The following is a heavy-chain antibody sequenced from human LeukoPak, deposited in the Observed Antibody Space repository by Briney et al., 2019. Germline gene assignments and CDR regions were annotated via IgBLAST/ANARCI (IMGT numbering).Heavy chain of an antibody. V-gene: IGHV3-21*01. Sequence: PGGSLRLSCAASGFTFSSYSMNWVRQAPGKGLEWVSSISSSSSYIYYADSVKGRFTISRDNAKNSLYLQMNSLRAEDTAVYYCALGGGDGRTAQDYYFDYWGQGTLVTVSS. D-gene: IGHD2-21*02. CDR1: GFTFSSYS. CDR3: ALGGGDGRTAQDYYFDY. CDR2: ISSSSSYI. J-gene: IGHJ4*02.